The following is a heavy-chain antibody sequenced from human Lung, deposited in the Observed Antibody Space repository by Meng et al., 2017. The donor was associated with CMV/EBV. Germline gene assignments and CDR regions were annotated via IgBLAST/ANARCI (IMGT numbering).Heavy chain of an antibody. Sequence: GPXLVXPTQTLTLTCTFSGFSLSSTGLRVNWIRQPPGKALVWLARIDWHDDKLYNTSLKTRLTISKDTFKNQVVLTMTDMDHVDTATYYCARTSDYYHVMDVWGQGTTVXVSS. CDR1: GFSLSSTGLR. V-gene: IGHV2-70D*14. J-gene: IGHJ6*02. CDR2: IDWHDDK. CDR3: ARTSDYYHVMDV.